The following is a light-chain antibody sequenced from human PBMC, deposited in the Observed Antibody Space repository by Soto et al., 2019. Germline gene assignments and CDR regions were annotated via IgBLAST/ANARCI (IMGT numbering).Light chain of an antibody. Sequence: QAVLTQPASASGSPGQSITISCTGTSSDIGGYKYVSWYQQHPGKAPKLMIYDVSNRPSGVSNRFSGSKSGNTATLTISGLQGEDEAEYYCSSYTGGSTYVFGTGTKLTVL. V-gene: IGLV2-14*01. CDR3: SSYTGGSTYV. J-gene: IGLJ1*01. CDR1: SSDIGGYKY. CDR2: DVS.